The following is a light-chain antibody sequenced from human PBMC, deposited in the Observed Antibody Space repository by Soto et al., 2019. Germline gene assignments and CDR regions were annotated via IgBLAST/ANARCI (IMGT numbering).Light chain of an antibody. CDR3: QQRSNWGLT. CDR1: QSVSSY. Sequence: EIVLTQSPATLSLSPGERATLSCRASQSVSSYLAWYQQKPGQAPRLLIYDASNSATGIPARFSGSGSGTDFTLTISSLEPEDFAVYYCQQRSNWGLTFGGGNKVEIK. CDR2: DAS. J-gene: IGKJ4*01. V-gene: IGKV3-11*01.